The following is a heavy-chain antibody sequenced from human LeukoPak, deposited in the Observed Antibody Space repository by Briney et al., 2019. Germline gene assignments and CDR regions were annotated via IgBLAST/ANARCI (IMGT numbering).Heavy chain of an antibody. CDR2: ISSSSSYI. J-gene: IGHJ4*02. CDR3: AKRDSSGSYYFDY. CDR1: GFTFSSYS. D-gene: IGHD3-22*01. Sequence: GGSLRLSCAASGFTFSSYSMNWVRQAPGKGLEWVSSISSSSSYIYYADSVRGRFTISRDNSKNTLYLQMNSLRAEDTAVFHCAKRDSSGSYYFDYWGQGTLVTVSS. V-gene: IGHV3-21*04.